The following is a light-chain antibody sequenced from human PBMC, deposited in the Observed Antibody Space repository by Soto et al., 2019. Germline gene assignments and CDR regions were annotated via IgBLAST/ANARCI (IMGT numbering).Light chain of an antibody. CDR2: GAF. CDR3: HQRNIWPPVT. CDR1: PSVTNF. Sequence: IVLPQSPATLSFSPGERATLSCRASPSVTNFLAWYQQKPGQAPRLLIYGAFNRATGIPARFSGSGSGTDFTLTISSLEPEDSAIYYCHQRNIWPPVTFGQGTRLEIK. J-gene: IGKJ5*01. V-gene: IGKV3-11*01.